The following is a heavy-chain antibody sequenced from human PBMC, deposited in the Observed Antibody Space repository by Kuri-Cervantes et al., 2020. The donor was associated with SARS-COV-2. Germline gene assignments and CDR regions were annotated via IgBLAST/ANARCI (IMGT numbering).Heavy chain of an antibody. CDR3: ARAQNYYDSSGYYFDY. V-gene: IGHV5-10-1*01. CDR1: GYSFTSYW. CDR2: IDPSDSYT. D-gene: IGHD3-22*01. Sequence: GGSLRLSCKGSGYSFTSYWIGWVRQMPGKGLEWMGRIDPSDSYTNYSPSFQGHVTISADESISTAYLQWSSLKASDTAMYYCARAQNYYDSSGYYFDYWGQGTLVTVSS. J-gene: IGHJ4*02.